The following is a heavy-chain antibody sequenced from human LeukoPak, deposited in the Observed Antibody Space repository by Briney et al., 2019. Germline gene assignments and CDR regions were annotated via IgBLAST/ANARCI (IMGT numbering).Heavy chain of an antibody. J-gene: IGHJ4*02. CDR1: GFTFSSYA. V-gene: IGHV3-23*01. Sequence: GGSLRLSCAASGFTFSSYAMNWVRQTPGKGLEWVSGISGSGGSTYYADSVKGRFTISRDNSKNTLYLQMNSLRAEDTAVYYCAKVNGDDYVWGSYRYALDYWGQGTLVTVSS. CDR2: ISGSGGST. D-gene: IGHD3-16*02. CDR3: AKVNGDDYVWGSYRYALDY.